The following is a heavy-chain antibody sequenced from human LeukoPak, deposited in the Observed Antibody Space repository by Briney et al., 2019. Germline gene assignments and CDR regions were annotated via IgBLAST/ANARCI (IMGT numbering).Heavy chain of an antibody. CDR1: GFTFSSYA. CDR2: ISRNSGDYT. J-gene: IGHJ4*02. CDR3: SKKGQNEDYGKPD. D-gene: IGHD4-17*01. Sequence: GGSLRLSCAASGFTFSSYAMSWVRQAPGKGLECVASISRNSGDYTLYAASVKGRFTISRDNSRSTLYLQMNSLRAEDTAVYYCSKKGQNEDYGKPDWGQGTLVTVSS. V-gene: IGHV3-23*01.